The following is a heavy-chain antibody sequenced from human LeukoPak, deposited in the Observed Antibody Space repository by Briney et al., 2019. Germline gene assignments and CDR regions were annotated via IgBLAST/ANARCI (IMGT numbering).Heavy chain of an antibody. CDR1: GFTFSDYW. CDR3: ARVRDRGSGYVYFDY. Sequence: GGSLRLSCAASGFTFSDYWMSWVRQAPGKGLEWLANIKQDGSEEYYVDSVKGRFTISRDNSKNSLYLQMISLRAEDTAVYYCARVRDRGSGYVYFDYWGQGTLVTVSS. CDR2: IKQDGSEE. V-gene: IGHV3-7*01. J-gene: IGHJ4*02. D-gene: IGHD5-12*01.